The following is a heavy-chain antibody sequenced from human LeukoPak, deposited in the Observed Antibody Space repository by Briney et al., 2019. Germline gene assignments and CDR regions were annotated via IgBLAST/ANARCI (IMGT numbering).Heavy chain of an antibody. J-gene: IGHJ4*02. CDR2: ISSSGSTI. V-gene: IGHV3-48*03. CDR3: ARVGKEDYYGSGSYAGRGYYFDY. Sequence: GGSLRLSCAASGFTFSSYEMNWVRQAPGKGLEWVSYISSSGSTIYYADSVKGRFTISRDNAKNSLYLQMNSLRAEDTAVYYCARVGKEDYYGSGSYAGRGYYFDYWGQGTLVTVSS. CDR1: GFTFSSYE. D-gene: IGHD3-10*01.